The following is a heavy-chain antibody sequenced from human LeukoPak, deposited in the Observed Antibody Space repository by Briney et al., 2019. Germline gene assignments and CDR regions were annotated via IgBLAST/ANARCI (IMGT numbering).Heavy chain of an antibody. CDR1: GYTFTIYG. CDR2: ISAYNGNT. J-gene: IGHJ5*02. D-gene: IGHD4-17*01. CDR3: ARGTTVLAWFDP. V-gene: IGHV1-18*01. Sequence: ASVRVSSTGSGYTFTIYGISWVRQAPGQGLEWMGWISAYNGNTNYAQKLQGRVTMTTDTSTSTAYMELRSLRSDDTAVYYCARGTTVLAWFDPWGQGTLVTVSP.